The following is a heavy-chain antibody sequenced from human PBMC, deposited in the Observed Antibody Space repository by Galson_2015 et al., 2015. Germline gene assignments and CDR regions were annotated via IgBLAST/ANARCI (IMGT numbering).Heavy chain of an antibody. CDR2: IKSKTDGGTT. CDR3: TTDVRFLEWFTWFDP. Sequence: SLRLSCAASGFTFSNAWMSWVRQAPGKGLEWVGRIKSKTDGGTTDYAAPVKGRFTISRDDSKNTLYLQMSSLKTEDTAVYYCTTDVRFLEWFTWFDPWGQGTLVTVSS. CDR1: GFTFSNAW. J-gene: IGHJ5*02. D-gene: IGHD3-3*01. V-gene: IGHV3-15*01.